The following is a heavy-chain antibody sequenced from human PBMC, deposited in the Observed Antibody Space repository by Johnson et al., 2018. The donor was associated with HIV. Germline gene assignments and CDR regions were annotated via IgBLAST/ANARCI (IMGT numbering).Heavy chain of an antibody. CDR2: IYSGGST. V-gene: IGHV3-66*01. CDR3: ARDGGYGSV. J-gene: IGHJ3*01. Sequence: VQVVESGGGLVQPGRSLRLSCAASGFTFDDYAMHWVRQAPGKGLEWVSVIYSGGSTYYADSVKGRFTISRDNSKNSLYLQMNSLRAEDTAVYYCARDGGYGSVWGQGTMVTVSS. CDR1: GFTFDDYA. D-gene: IGHD3-10*01.